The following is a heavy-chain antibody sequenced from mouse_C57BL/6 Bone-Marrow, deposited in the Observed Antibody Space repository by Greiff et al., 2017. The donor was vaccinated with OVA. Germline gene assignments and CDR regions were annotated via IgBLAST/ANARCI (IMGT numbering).Heavy chain of an antibody. CDR1: GYTFTSYW. Sequence: VQLQQPGAELVRPGTSVKLSCKASGYTFTSYWMHWVKQRPGQGLEWIGVIDPSDSYTNSNQKFKGKATLTVDTSSSTAYMQLSSLTSEDSAVYYCEGGSDYWGQGTTLTVSS. J-gene: IGHJ2*01. CDR3: EGGSDY. V-gene: IGHV1-59*01. CDR2: IDPSDSYT. D-gene: IGHD1-1*01.